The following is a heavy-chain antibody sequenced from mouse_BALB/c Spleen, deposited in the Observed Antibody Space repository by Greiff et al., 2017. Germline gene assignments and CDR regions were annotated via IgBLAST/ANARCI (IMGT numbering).Heavy chain of an antibody. V-gene: IGHV1S137*01. CDR2: ISTYYGDA. J-gene: IGHJ4*01. Sequence: QVHVKQSGAELVRPGVSVKISCKGSGYTFTDYAMHWVKQSHAKSLEWIGVISTYYGDASYNQKFKGKATMTVDKSSSTAYMELARLTSEVSAIYYCAREYSYAMDYWGQGTSVTVSS. CDR3: AREYSYAMDY. CDR1: GYTFTDYA.